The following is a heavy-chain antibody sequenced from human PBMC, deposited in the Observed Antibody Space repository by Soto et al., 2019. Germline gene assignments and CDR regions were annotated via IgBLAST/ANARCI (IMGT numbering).Heavy chain of an antibody. J-gene: IGHJ4*02. CDR1: GFTFSSYS. Sequence: GGSLRLSCKASGFTFSSYSMNWVRQAPGKGLEWVSYISYSSGNIYYADSVKGRFTISRDNAENSLFLQMNSLKAEDTAVYYCARPYAGHGLDYWGQGSLVTVSS. V-gene: IGHV3-48*01. CDR2: ISYSSGNI. D-gene: IGHD2-8*01. CDR3: ARPYAGHGLDY.